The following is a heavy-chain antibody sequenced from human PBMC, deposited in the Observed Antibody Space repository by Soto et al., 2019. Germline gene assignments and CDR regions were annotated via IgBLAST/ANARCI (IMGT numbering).Heavy chain of an antibody. D-gene: IGHD3-10*01. Sequence: GGSLRLSCVVSGFSFRIYSMNWVRQAPGKGLEWISYISSDSGTIYYADSLKCRFTISRDNGKNSLYLQMNSLTDEDTAVYYCARGRLWSFDFWGQGTLVTVSS. J-gene: IGHJ4*02. CDR1: GFSFRIYS. V-gene: IGHV3-48*02. CDR3: ARGRLWSFDF. CDR2: ISSDSGTI.